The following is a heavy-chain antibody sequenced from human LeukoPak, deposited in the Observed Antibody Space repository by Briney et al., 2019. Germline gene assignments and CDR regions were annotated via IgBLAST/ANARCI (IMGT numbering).Heavy chain of an antibody. J-gene: IGHJ4*02. CDR1: GFTFSRYW. CDR2: IYSSVT. CDR3: ARRAGAYSHPYDY. V-gene: IGHV3-53*01. Sequence: GGSLRLSCAASGFTFSRYWMHWVRHAPGKGLEWVSFIYSSVTHYSDSVKGRFTISRDNSKNTLYLQMNSLRAEDTAVYYCARRAGAYSHPYDYWGQGTLVTVSS. D-gene: IGHD4/OR15-4a*01.